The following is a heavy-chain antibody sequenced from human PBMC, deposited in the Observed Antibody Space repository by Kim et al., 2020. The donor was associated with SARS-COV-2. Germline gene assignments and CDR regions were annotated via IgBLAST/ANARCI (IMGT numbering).Heavy chain of an antibody. V-gene: IGHV3-74*01. J-gene: IGHJ6*02. CDR1: GFTFSSRW. CDR3: AKDAFFFMDV. D-gene: IGHD3-3*02. CDR2: ISGDGTKT. Sequence: GGSLRLSCAASGFTFSSRWMDWVRLVPGKGLLCVARISGDGTKTTYADSVKGRFTISRDNAKNTLYLQMNGLRAEDTAIYFCAKDAFFFMDVWGQGTTVTVSS.